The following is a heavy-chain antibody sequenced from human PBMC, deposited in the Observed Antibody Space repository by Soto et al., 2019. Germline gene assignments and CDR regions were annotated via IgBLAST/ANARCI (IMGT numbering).Heavy chain of an antibody. Sequence: PSETLSLTCTVSGGSISSGGYYWSWIRQHPGKGLEWIGYIYYSGSSYYNPSLKSRVTISVDMSKNQFSLKLSSVTAADTAVYYCARAPSYDFWSGYYFDYWGQGTLVTVSS. CDR1: GGSISSGGYY. J-gene: IGHJ4*02. D-gene: IGHD3-3*01. CDR2: IYYSGSS. CDR3: ARAPSYDFWSGYYFDY. V-gene: IGHV4-31*03.